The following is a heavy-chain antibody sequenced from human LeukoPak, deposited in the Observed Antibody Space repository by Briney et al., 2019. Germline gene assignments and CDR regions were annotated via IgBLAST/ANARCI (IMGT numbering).Heavy chain of an antibody. D-gene: IGHD3-10*01. Sequence: SETLSLTCAVYGGSFSGYYWSWIRQPPGKGLEWIGEINHSGSTNYNTSLKSRVTISVDTSKNQFSLKLSSVTAADTAVYYCARVVQYYYGSGSQKYDYWGQGTLVTVSS. CDR3: ARVVQYYYGSGSQKYDY. J-gene: IGHJ4*02. CDR2: INHSGST. V-gene: IGHV4-34*01. CDR1: GGSFSGYY.